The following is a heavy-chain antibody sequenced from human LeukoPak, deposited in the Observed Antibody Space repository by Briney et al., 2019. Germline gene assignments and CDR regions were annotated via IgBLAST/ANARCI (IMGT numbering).Heavy chain of an antibody. CDR2: IYYSGST. CDR1: GGSISSSSYY. J-gene: IGHJ1*01. Sequence: SETLSLTCTVSGGSISSSSYYWGWIRQPPGKGLEWIGSIYYSGSTYYNPSLKSRVTISVDTSKNQFSLKLSSVTATDTAVYYCAGYSGSHIGAGAEYFQHWGQGTLVTVSS. CDR3: AGYSGSHIGAGAEYFQH. V-gene: IGHV4-39*01. D-gene: IGHD1-26*01.